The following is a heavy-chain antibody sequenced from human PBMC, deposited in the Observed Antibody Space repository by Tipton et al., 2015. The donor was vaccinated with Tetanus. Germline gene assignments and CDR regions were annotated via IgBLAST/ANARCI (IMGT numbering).Heavy chain of an antibody. Sequence: VKPSGTLSLTCTVPGGSISSYYWSWIRQPPGKGLEWIGYIYYSGSTNYNPSLKSRVTISVDTSKNQFSLKLSSVTAADTAVYYCARGGRYDYGVQGWFDPWGQGTLVTVSS. CDR1: GGSISSYY. J-gene: IGHJ5*02. CDR2: IYYSGST. CDR3: ARGGRYDYGVQGWFDP. V-gene: IGHV4-59*01. D-gene: IGHD4-17*01.